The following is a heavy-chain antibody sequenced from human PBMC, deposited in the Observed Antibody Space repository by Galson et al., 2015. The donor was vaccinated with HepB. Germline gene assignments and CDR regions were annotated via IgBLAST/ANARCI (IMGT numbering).Heavy chain of an antibody. CDR3: TRHSGYYDYVWGSYRQRYFDL. V-gene: IGHV3-73*01. CDR1: GFTFSSSA. J-gene: IGHJ2*01. Sequence: SLRLSCAASGFTFSSSAMHWVRQASGKGLEWVGRIRSKANSYATAYAASVKGRFTISRDDSKNTAYLQMNSLKTEDTAVYYCTRHSGYYDYVWGSYRQRYFDLWGRGTLVTVSS. CDR2: IRSKANSYAT. D-gene: IGHD3-16*02.